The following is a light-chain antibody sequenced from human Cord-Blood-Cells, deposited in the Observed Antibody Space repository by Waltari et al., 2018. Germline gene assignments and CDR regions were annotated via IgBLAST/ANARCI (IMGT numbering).Light chain of an antibody. CDR3: SSYTSSSTWV. CDR2: DVS. V-gene: IGLV2-14*01. CDR1: SSDVGGYNY. Sequence: ASVSGSPGQSITISCTGTSSDVGGYNYVSWYQQHPGKAPKLMIYDVSNRPSGVFNRFSGSKSGNTASLTISGLQAEDEADYYCSSYTSSSTWVFGGGTKLTVL. J-gene: IGLJ3*02.